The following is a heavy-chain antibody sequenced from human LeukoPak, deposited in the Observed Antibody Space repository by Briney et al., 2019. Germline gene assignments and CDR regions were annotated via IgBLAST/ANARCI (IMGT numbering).Heavy chain of an antibody. CDR1: VGTFSSYA. D-gene: IGHD3-22*01. V-gene: IGHV1-69*01. CDR3: ARRSDSSGYPYYFDY. Sequence: SVKVSCKASVGTFSSYAISWVRQAPGQGLEWMGGIIPIFGTANYAQKFQGRVTITADESTSTAYMGLSSLRSEDTAVYYCARRSDSSGYPYYFDYWGQGTLVTVSS. J-gene: IGHJ4*02. CDR2: IIPIFGTA.